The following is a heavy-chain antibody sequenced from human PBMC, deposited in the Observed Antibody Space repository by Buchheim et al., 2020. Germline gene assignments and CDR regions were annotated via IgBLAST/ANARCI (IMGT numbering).Heavy chain of an antibody. Sequence: QVQLVESGGGVVQPGRSLRLSCAASGFTFSSYAMHWVRQAPGKGLEWVAVISYDGSNKYYADSVKGRFTISRDNSKNTLYLQMNSLRAEDTAVYYCAREGGIAARPQGPGYWGQGTL. J-gene: IGHJ4*02. CDR3: AREGGIAARPQGPGY. D-gene: IGHD6-6*01. CDR2: ISYDGSNK. V-gene: IGHV3-30-3*01. CDR1: GFTFSSYA.